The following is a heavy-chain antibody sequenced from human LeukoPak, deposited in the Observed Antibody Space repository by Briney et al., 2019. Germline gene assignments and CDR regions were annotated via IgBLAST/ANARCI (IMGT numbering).Heavy chain of an antibody. J-gene: IGHJ4*02. Sequence: PSETLSLTCTVSGGSISSYYWSWIRQPPGKGLEWIGYIYYSGSTNYNPSLKSRVTISVDTSKNQFSLQLSSVTAADTAVYYCARGPDVGTFDYWGQGTLVTVSS. CDR1: GGSISSYY. D-gene: IGHD1-1*01. CDR3: ARGPDVGTFDY. V-gene: IGHV4-59*01. CDR2: IYYSGST.